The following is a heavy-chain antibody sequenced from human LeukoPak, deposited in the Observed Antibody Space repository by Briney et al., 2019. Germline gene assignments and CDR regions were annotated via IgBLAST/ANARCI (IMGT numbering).Heavy chain of an antibody. J-gene: IGHJ3*02. CDR2: ISSSSSYI. D-gene: IGHD3-10*01. CDR1: GFTFSSYS. Sequence: NPGGSLRLSCAASGFTFSSYSMNWVRQAPGKGLEWVSSISSSSSYIYYADSVKGRFTISRDNAKNSLYLQMNSLRAEDTAVYYCARASGWRDGFDIWGQGTMVTVSS. CDR3: ARASGWRDGFDI. V-gene: IGHV3-21*01.